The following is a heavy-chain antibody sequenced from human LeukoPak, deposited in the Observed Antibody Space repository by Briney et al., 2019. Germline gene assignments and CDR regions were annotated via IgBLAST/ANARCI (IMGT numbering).Heavy chain of an antibody. CDR3: ARGPPNWGYDY. CDR2: MSPNSGDT. Sequence: ASVKVSCKASGYTFTSYDFNWVRQATGQRPEWMGWMSPNSGDTGYAQKFQDRVTMTRNTSISTAYMELSSLRSDDTAVYYCARGPPNWGYDYWGPGTLVTVSS. J-gene: IGHJ4*02. V-gene: IGHV1-8*01. D-gene: IGHD7-27*01. CDR1: GYTFTSYD.